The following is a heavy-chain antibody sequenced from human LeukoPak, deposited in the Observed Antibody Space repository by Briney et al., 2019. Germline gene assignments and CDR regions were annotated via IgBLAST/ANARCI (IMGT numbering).Heavy chain of an antibody. J-gene: IGHJ4*02. CDR1: GFTFSIFP. Sequence: GGSLRLSCEASGFTFSIFPMHWVRQAPGKGLEWVALISSGSEKYYADSVKGRFTISRDNSKNMLYLQMKSLRADDTAVYYCARDLELSAVYYFDSRGQGTLVIVSS. D-gene: IGHD3-3*01. CDR2: ISSGSEK. CDR3: ARDLELSAVYYFDS. V-gene: IGHV3-30*04.